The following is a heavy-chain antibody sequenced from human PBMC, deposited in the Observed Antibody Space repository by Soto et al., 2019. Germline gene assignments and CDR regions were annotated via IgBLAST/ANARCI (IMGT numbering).Heavy chain of an antibody. CDR3: ARDPLDLTIFGVERRFHWYFDL. D-gene: IGHD3-3*01. CDR2: IIPIFGTA. J-gene: IGHJ2*01. V-gene: IGHV1-69*01. CDR1: GGTSSSYA. Sequence: QVQLVQSGAEVKKPGSSVKVSCKASGGTSSSYAISWVRQAPGQGLEWMGGIIPIFGTANYAQKFQGRVTITADESTSTAYMELSSLRSEDTAVYYCARDPLDLTIFGVERRFHWYFDLWGRGTLVTVSS.